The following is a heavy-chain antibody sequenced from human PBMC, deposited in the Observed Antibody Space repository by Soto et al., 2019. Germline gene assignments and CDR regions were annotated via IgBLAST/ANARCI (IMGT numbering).Heavy chain of an antibody. J-gene: IGHJ4*02. V-gene: IGHV4-39*01. CDR3: ARQPGKITMIVVANAGDFDY. D-gene: IGHD3-22*01. CDR2: IYYSGST. CDR1: GGSISSSSYY. Sequence: QLQLQESGPGLVKPSETLSLTCTVSGGSISSSSYYWGWIRQPPGKGLEWIGSIYYSGSTYYNPSLKSRVTISVDTSKNQFSLKLSSVTAADTAVYYCARQPGKITMIVVANAGDFDYWGQGTLVTVSS.